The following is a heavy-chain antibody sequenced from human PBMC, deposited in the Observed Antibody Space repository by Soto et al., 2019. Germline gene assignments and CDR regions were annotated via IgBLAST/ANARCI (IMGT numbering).Heavy chain of an antibody. J-gene: IGHJ3*02. CDR2: IWYDGSDK. CDR3: ARDRYPNYPPDAFDI. D-gene: IGHD4-4*01. Sequence: LRLSCAASGFTLSSNGMHWVRQAPGKGLEWEAFIWYDGSDKYYADSVKGRFTISRDNSKNTLYLQMNSLRAEDTAVYYCARDRYPNYPPDAFDIWGQGTLVTVSS. V-gene: IGHV3-33*01. CDR1: GFTLSSNG.